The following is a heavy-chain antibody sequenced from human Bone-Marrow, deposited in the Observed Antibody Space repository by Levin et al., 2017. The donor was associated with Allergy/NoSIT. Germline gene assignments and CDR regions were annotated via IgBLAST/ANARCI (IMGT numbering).Heavy chain of an antibody. J-gene: IGHJ4*02. Sequence: PGGSLRLSCAASGFTFSSYAMHWVRQAPGKGLEWVAVISYDGSNKYYADSVKGRFTISRDNSKNTLYLQMNSLRAEDTAVYYCARSYRGGYSYLWGGEDYWGQGTLVTVSS. V-gene: IGHV3-30*04. CDR3: ARSYRGGYSYLWGGEDY. D-gene: IGHD5-18*01. CDR2: ISYDGSNK. CDR1: GFTFSSYA.